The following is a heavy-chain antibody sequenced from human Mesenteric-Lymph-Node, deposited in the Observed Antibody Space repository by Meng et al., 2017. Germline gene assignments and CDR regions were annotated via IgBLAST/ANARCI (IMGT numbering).Heavy chain of an antibody. V-gene: IGHV3-13*01. D-gene: IGHD3-22*01. Sequence: GESLKISCAASGFTFSSYDMHWVRQATGKGLEWVSAIGTAGDTYYQGSVKGRFTISRENAKNSLYLQMNSLRAGDTAVYYCARAARDYDSSGYYYNRGDDAFDIWGQGTMVTVSS. CDR3: ARAARDYDSSGYYYNRGDDAFDI. J-gene: IGHJ3*02. CDR1: GFTFSSYD. CDR2: IGTAGDT.